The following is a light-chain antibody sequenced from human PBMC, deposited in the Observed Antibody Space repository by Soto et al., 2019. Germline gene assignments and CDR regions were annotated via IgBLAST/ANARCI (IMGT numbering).Light chain of an antibody. J-gene: IGLJ1*01. CDR3: CSYAGSYTYV. Sequence: QSVLTPPRSVSGSPGQSFTISCTLTSIDVGGHNYVSWYQQYPGKAPRLLLSSVSKRPSGVPDRFSGSKSGNTASLTISGLQAEDEADYYCCSYAGSYTYVFGTGTKVTVL. CDR1: SIDVGGHNY. V-gene: IGLV2-11*01. CDR2: SVS.